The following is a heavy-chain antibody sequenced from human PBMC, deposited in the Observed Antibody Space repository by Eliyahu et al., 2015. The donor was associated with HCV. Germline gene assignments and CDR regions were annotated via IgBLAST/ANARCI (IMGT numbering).Heavy chain of an antibody. CDR3: ASGGGGIAVTGTGGWFDP. CDR2: IHYSGST. V-gene: IGHV4-59*01. D-gene: IGHD6-19*01. CDR1: GGSITTYY. Sequence: GGSITTYYWSWIRQPPGKGLEWIGYIHYSGSTNYNPSLKSRVTISVDTSKNQFSLKLTSVTAADTAMYYCASGGGGIAVTGTGGWFDPWGQGTLVTVSS. J-gene: IGHJ5*02.